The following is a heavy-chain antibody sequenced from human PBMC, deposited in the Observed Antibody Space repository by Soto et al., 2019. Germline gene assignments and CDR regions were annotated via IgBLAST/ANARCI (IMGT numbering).Heavy chain of an antibody. J-gene: IGHJ6*02. V-gene: IGHV1-46*01. CDR2: INPSGGST. CDR1: GYTFTSYY. CDR3: ARATVGRQLWFGEKPPGDLSPRYYYYYGMDV. D-gene: IGHD3-10*01. Sequence: ASVKVSCKASGYTFTSYYMHWVRQAPGQGLEWMGIINPSGGSTSYAQKFQGRVTMTRDTSTSTVYMELSSLRSEDTAVYCCARATVGRQLWFGEKPPGDLSPRYYYYYGMDVWGQGTTDTVSS.